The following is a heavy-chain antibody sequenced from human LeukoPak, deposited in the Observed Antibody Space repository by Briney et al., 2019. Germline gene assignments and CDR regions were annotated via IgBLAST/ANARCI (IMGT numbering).Heavy chain of an antibody. CDR1: GFTFSDYG. J-gene: IGHJ6*03. V-gene: IGHV3-30*02. Sequence: GGSLRLSCAASGFTFSDYGMHWVRQAPGKGLEWVTFIRYDGGDKYYADSVKGRFTISRDNSKNTLYLQVNSLRTEDTAVYYCARDGGGGRYCSSTSCPLAGTVYYYMDVWGKGTTVTVSS. CDR2: IRYDGGDK. D-gene: IGHD2-2*01. CDR3: ARDGGGGRYCSSTSCPLAGTVYYYMDV.